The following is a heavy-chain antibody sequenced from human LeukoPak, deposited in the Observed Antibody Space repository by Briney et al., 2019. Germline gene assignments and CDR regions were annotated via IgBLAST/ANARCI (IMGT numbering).Heavy chain of an antibody. J-gene: IGHJ6*02. V-gene: IGHV3-74*01. CDR3: ARHRVRFLEWSGMDV. CDR1: GFTFSSYW. CDR2: INSDGSST. Sequence: GGSLRLSCAASGFTFSSYWIHWVRQAPGKGLVWVSRINSDGSSTSYADSVKGRFTISRDNAKNTLYLQMESLRAEDTAVYYCARHRVRFLEWSGMDVWGQGTTVTVSS. D-gene: IGHD3-3*01.